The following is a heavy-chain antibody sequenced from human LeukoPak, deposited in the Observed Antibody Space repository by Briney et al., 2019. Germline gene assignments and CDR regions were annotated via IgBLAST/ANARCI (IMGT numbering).Heavy chain of an antibody. CDR1: GYSISSGYY. D-gene: IGHD5-12*01. Sequence: SETLSLTCTVSGYSISSGYYWGWIRQPPGKGLEWIGSIYHSGSTYYNPSLKSRVTISVDTSKNQFSLKLSSVTAADTAVYYCARGGHSGYDENWFDPWGQGTLVTVSS. V-gene: IGHV4-38-2*02. CDR3: ARGGHSGYDENWFDP. J-gene: IGHJ5*02. CDR2: IYHSGST.